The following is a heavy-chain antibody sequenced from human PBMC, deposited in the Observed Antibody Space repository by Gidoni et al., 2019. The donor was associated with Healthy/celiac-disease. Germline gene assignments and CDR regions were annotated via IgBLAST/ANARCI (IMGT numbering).Heavy chain of an antibody. D-gene: IGHD2-21*02. J-gene: IGHJ3*02. CDR1: GFPFSSYA. CDR3: ARADCGGDCYSADDAFDI. V-gene: IGHV3-30-3*01. Sequence: QVQLVESGGGVVQPGRSLRLSCAASGFPFSSYAMYWVRQAPGKGLEWVAVISYDGSNKYYADAVKGRFTISRDNSKNTLYLQMNSLRAEDTAVYYCARADCGGDCYSADDAFDIWGQGTMVTVSS. CDR2: ISYDGSNK.